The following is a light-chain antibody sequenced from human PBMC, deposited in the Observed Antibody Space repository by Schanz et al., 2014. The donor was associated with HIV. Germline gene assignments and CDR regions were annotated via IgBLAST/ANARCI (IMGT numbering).Light chain of an antibody. Sequence: QSVLTQPRSVSGSPGQSVTISCTGTSSDVGSYNYVSWYQQRPGKAPKLMIYDVTKRPSGVPDRFSGSKSGNTASLTISGLQAEDEADYYCASWDGGLSVVFGGGTKLTVL. V-gene: IGLV2-11*01. CDR1: SSDVGSYNY. CDR3: ASWDGGLSVV. J-gene: IGLJ2*01. CDR2: DVT.